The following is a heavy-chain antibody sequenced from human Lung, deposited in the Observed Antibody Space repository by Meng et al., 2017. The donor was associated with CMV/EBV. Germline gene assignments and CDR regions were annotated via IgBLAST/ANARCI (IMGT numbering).Heavy chain of an antibody. CDR1: GDTFSNYA. D-gene: IGHD6-13*01. CDR2: IIPVVGTV. J-gene: IGHJ6*02. Sequence: SVKVSCKASGDTFSNYAMTWVRQAPGQGLEWMGGIIPVVGTVHYAQRFQGRVTITADKFTSTVYMELSSLKSEDTAIYYCAKDSRSSSWYLLSAYYYGSDVWGQGTTVXVSS. CDR3: AKDSRSSSWYLLSAYYYGSDV. V-gene: IGHV1-69*06.